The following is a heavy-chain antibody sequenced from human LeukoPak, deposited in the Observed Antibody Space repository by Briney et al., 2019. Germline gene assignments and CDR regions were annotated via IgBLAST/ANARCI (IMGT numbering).Heavy chain of an antibody. D-gene: IGHD3-22*01. CDR1: GGSFSNYA. Sequence: SVKVSCKASGGSFSNYAISWVRQAPGQGLEWMGGIIPLFGTANYAQKFQGRVTITADESTSTAYMELSSLKPEDTAVYYCARGWDYDSGGRPTAYVYWGQGTLVIVSS. CDR2: IIPLFGTA. J-gene: IGHJ4*02. V-gene: IGHV1-69*01. CDR3: ARGWDYDSGGRPTAYVY.